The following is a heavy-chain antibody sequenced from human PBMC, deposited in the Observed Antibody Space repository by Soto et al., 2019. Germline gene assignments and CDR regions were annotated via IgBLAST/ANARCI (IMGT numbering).Heavy chain of an antibody. J-gene: IGHJ4*02. D-gene: IGHD1-1*01. V-gene: IGHV4-59*01. CDR2: IYYTGSN. CDR3: AEYRGTGAEGFTLDY. Sequence: ETLSAPSTVSRDSINNYYWRWSRHPPGKRLEWIGNIYYTGSNTYNPSLESRVTMSVDTSKNQFSLKLNSVNAADTAVYFCAEYRGTGAEGFTLDYWGRGILVTVSS. CDR1: RDSINNYY.